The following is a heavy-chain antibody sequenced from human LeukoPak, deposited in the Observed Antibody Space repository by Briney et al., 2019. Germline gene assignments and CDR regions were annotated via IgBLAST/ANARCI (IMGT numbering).Heavy chain of an antibody. Sequence: GGSLRLSCAASGFTFSSYAMSWVRQAPGKGLEWVSAISVSGGSTYYADSVKGRFTISRDNSKNTLYLQMNSLRAEDTAVYYCAKDDYDFWSGPTYYFDYWGQGTLVTVSS. J-gene: IGHJ4*02. D-gene: IGHD3-3*01. CDR1: GFTFSSYA. CDR3: AKDDYDFWSGPTYYFDY. CDR2: ISVSGGST. V-gene: IGHV3-23*01.